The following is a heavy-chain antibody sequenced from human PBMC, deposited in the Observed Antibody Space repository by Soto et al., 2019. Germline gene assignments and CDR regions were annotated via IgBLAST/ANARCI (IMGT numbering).Heavy chain of an antibody. Sequence: GGSLRLSCAASGYTFSDYYMSWIRQAPGKGLEWISYIDTSGTKIYYADSVKGRFTITRDNAKNSLYLEMSSLRDEDTAVYYCASFDDMWSGYLSPVDYWGQGSLVTVSS. J-gene: IGHJ4*02. CDR1: GYTFSDYY. CDR3: ASFDDMWSGYLSPVDY. V-gene: IGHV3-11*01. CDR2: IDTSGTKI. D-gene: IGHD3-3*01.